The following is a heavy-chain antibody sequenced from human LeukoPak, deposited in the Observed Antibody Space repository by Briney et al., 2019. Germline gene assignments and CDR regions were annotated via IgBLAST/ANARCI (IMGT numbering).Heavy chain of an antibody. Sequence: ASVKVSCKASGYTFTSYGISWVRQAPGQGLEWMGWISAYNGNTNYAQKLQGRVTITTDTSTSTAYMELRSLRSDDTAVYYCARDALNSSGWSYYGMDVWGQGTTVTVSS. CDR2: ISAYNGNT. CDR3: ARDALNSSGWSYYGMDV. J-gene: IGHJ6*02. V-gene: IGHV1-18*01. CDR1: GYTFTSYG. D-gene: IGHD6-19*01.